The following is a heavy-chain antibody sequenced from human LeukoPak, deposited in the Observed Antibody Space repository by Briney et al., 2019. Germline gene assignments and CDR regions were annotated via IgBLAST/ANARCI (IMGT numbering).Heavy chain of an antibody. Sequence: SVKVSCKASGGTFSSYAISWVRQAPGQGLEWMGRIIPIFGTANYAQKFQGRVTITTDESTSTAYMELSSLRSEGTAVYYCAREWIQLWLEKVRYFDYWGQGTLVTVSS. CDR3: AREWIQLWLEKVRYFDY. D-gene: IGHD5-18*01. CDR2: IIPIFGTA. CDR1: GGTFSSYA. V-gene: IGHV1-69*05. J-gene: IGHJ4*02.